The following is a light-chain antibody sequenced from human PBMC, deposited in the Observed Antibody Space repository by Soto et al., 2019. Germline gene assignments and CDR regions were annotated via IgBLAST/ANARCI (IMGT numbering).Light chain of an antibody. CDR1: QGISEY. V-gene: IGKV1-27*01. CDR3: HSYNSIPRT. Sequence: DIQMAQSPSSLSASIGDRVTITCRASQGISEYLAWYQQRPGNAPNLLIYGASILQSGVPSRFSGSGSGTHFTLTISSLQPEDGATYYCHSYNSIPRTFGQGPTVEI. CDR2: GAS. J-gene: IGKJ1*01.